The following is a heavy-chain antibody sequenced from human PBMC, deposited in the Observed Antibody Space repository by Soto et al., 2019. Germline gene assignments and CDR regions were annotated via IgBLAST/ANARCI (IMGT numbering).Heavy chain of an antibody. CDR3: AKNIWFGDHADY. CDR1: EFTFSSYA. J-gene: IGHJ4*02. CDR2: ISGSGGST. D-gene: IGHD3-10*01. Sequence: GGSLRLSCAASEFTFSSYAMSWVRQAPGKGLEWVSAISGSGGSTYYADSVKGRFTISRDNSKNTLYLQMNSLRAEDTAVYYCAKNIWFGDHADYWGQGTLVTVSS. V-gene: IGHV3-23*01.